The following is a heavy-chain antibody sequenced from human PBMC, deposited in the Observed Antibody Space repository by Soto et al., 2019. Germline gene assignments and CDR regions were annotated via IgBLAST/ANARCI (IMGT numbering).Heavy chain of an antibody. V-gene: IGHV3-21*06. CDR3: ASGYGPLDY. CDR1: GFTFSSSG. Sequence: EVQLVESGGGLVKPGGSLRLSCAASGFTFSSSGMDCVRQAPGKGLEWVSSISSSSSSIYYADSVKGRFTISRDNARNSLYLQMNSLRAEDTAVYYCASGYGPLDYWGQGTLVTVSS. J-gene: IGHJ4*02. D-gene: IGHD1-1*01. CDR2: ISSSSSSI.